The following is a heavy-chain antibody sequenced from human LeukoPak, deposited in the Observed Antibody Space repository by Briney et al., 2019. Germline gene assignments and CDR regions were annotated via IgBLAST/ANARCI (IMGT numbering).Heavy chain of an antibody. J-gene: IGHJ4*02. Sequence: GGSLRLSCAASGLTFSSYAMSWVRQAPGKGLEWVSGISGNGGGTYYADSVKGRFTISRDNSKNTLYLQMNSLRAEDTAVYYCASRNWYIDYWGQGTLVTVSS. CDR3: ASRNWYIDY. V-gene: IGHV3-23*01. CDR1: GLTFSSYA. CDR2: ISGNGGGT. D-gene: IGHD1-14*01.